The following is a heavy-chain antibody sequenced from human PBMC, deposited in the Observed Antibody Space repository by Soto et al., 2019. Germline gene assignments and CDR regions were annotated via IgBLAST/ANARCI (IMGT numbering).Heavy chain of an antibody. CDR2: IKQDGSEK. V-gene: IGHV3-7*03. J-gene: IGHJ4*02. CDR3: ATYSSSSPVDYFDY. CDR1: GFTFSSYW. Sequence: PGGSLRLSCAASGFTFSSYWMSWVRQAPGKGLEWVANIKQDGSEKYYVDSVKGRFTISRDNAKNSLYLQMNSLRAEDTAVYYCATYSSSSPVDYFDYWGQGTLVTVSS. D-gene: IGHD6-6*01.